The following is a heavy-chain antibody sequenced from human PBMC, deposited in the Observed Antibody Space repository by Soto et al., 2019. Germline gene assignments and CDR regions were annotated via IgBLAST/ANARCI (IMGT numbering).Heavy chain of an antibody. J-gene: IGHJ6*02. Sequence: GGSLRLSCAASGFTFSSYWMSWVRQAPGKGLEWVANIKQDGSEKYYVDSVKGRFTISRDNAKNSLYLQMNSLRAEDTAVYYCARDSGWLRYSYYYGMDVWGQGTTVTVSS. CDR2: IKQDGSEK. CDR3: ARDSGWLRYSYYYGMDV. CDR1: GFTFSSYW. V-gene: IGHV3-7*01. D-gene: IGHD5-12*01.